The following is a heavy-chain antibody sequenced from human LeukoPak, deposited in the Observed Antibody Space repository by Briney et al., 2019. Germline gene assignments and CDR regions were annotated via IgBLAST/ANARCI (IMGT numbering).Heavy chain of an antibody. J-gene: IGHJ4*02. CDR3: ARLPWGSGWPRYFDY. CDR2: IYYSGST. CDR1: GGSISSSSYY. Sequence: SETLSLTCTVSGGSISSSSYYWGWIRQPPGKGLEWIGSIYYSGSTNYNPSLKSRVTISVDTSKNQFSLKLSSVTAADTAVYYCARLPWGSGWPRYFDYRGQGTLVTVSS. D-gene: IGHD6-19*01. V-gene: IGHV4-39*07.